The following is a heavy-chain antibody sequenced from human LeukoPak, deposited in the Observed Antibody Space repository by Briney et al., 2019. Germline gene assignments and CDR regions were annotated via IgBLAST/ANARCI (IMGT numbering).Heavy chain of an antibody. CDR1: GFTFSNYG. Sequence: GGSLRLSCAASGFTFSNYGMHWVRQAPGKGLECVAIIKQDGSEKYYVNSVKGRFTISRDNTKNSLYLQMNSLRVEDTAVYYCGREWAVDFWGQGTLVTVSS. V-gene: IGHV3-7*01. J-gene: IGHJ4*02. CDR3: GREWAVDF. CDR2: IKQDGSEK.